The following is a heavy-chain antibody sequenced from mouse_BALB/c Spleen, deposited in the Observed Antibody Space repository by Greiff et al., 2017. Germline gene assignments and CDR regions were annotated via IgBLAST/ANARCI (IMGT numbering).Heavy chain of an antibody. CDR3: ARRGIYYGYDQFAY. D-gene: IGHD2-2*01. V-gene: IGHV4-1*02. Sequence: EVKVEESGGGLVQPGGSLKLSCAASGFDFSRYWMSWVRQAPGKGLEWIGEINPDSSTINYTPSLKDKFIISRDNAKNTLYLQMSKVRSEDTALYYCARRGIYYGYDQFAYWGQGTLVTVSA. CDR1: GFDFSRYW. J-gene: IGHJ3*01. CDR2: INPDSSTI.